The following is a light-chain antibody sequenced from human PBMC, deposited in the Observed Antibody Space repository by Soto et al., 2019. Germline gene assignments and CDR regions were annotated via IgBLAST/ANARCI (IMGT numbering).Light chain of an antibody. CDR3: HQYNQWPHS. J-gene: IGKJ4*01. Sequence: EIVMTQSPATLSVSPGERATLSCRASQNICRNLAWYQQIPGQAHRLLFYDASTRDTGIPDRFSASGSRTAVTLTITSLQSVESEVYYCHQYNQWPHSFGGGTKVDI. CDR2: DAS. V-gene: IGKV3-15*01. CDR1: QNICRN.